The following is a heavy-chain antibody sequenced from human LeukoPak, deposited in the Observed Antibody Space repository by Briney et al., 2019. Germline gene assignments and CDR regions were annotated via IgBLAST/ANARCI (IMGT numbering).Heavy chain of an antibody. Sequence: GGSLRLSCAASGFTFSSYWMHWVRQAPGKGLVWVSCISTDGSSTNYADSVKGRFTISRDNAKNMVYLQMNSLRAEDTAVYYCARSSSPVYWGQGTLVTVSS. CDR1: GFTFSSYW. CDR2: ISTDGSST. V-gene: IGHV3-74*01. D-gene: IGHD6-13*01. J-gene: IGHJ4*02. CDR3: ARSSSPVY.